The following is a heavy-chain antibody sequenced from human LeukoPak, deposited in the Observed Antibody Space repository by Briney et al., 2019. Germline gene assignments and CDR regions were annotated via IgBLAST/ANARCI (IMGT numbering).Heavy chain of an antibody. CDR2: IYYSGST. CDR1: GGSISSYY. V-gene: IGHV4-59*01. J-gene: IGHJ4*02. CDR3: ARDSYSSGSYYFDY. D-gene: IGHD6-19*01. Sequence: PSETLSLTCTVSGGSISSYYWTWIRQPPGKGLEWIGYIYYSGSTDYNPSLKSRVTISVDTSKTQFSLKLSSVTAADTAVYYCARDSYSSGSYYFDYWGQGTLVTVSS.